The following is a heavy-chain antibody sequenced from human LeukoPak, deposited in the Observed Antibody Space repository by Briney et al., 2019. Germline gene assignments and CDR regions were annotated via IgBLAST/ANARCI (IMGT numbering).Heavy chain of an antibody. J-gene: IGHJ4*02. CDR1: GYTFTSYA. CDR2: ISAYNGNT. V-gene: IGHV1-18*01. CDR3: ARDRRYSSGWYLNYYFDY. Sequence: ASVKVSCKASGYTFTSYAISWVRQAPGQGLEWMGWISAYNGNTNYAQRLRGRVTITTDTSTSTAYMELRSLRSDDTAVYYCARDRRYSSGWYLNYYFDYWGQGTLVTVSS. D-gene: IGHD6-19*01.